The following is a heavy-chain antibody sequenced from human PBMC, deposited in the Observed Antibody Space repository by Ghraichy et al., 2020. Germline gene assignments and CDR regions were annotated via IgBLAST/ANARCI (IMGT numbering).Heavy chain of an antibody. CDR2: INHSGST. CDR1: GGSFSGYY. V-gene: IGHV4-34*01. J-gene: IGHJ3*02. Sequence: SETLSLTCAVYGGSFSGYYWSWIRQPPGKGLEWIGEINHSGSTNYNPSLKSRVTISVDTSKNQFSLKLSSVTAADTAVYYCARLRSVRWLRDAFDIWGQGTMVTVSS. D-gene: IGHD4-23*01. CDR3: ARLRSVRWLRDAFDI.